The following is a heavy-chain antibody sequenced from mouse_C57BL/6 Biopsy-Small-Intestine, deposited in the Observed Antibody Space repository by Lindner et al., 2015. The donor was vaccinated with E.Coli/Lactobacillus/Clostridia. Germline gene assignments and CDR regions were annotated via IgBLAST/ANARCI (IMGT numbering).Heavy chain of an antibody. Sequence: SVKVSCKASGYSFTAYFIHWVRQAPGQGPEWMGFINPKRGGTEYAQKFQGRVTMTRDTSMSTVHMELTSLRSDDTAVYYCTRDGGKGGSDAFDIWGQGTMVTVSS. D-gene: IGHD1-1*02. CDR1: GYSFTAYF. J-gene: IGHJ3*01. V-gene: IGHV1-84*02. CDR3: TRDGGKGGSDAFDI. CDR2: INPKRGGT.